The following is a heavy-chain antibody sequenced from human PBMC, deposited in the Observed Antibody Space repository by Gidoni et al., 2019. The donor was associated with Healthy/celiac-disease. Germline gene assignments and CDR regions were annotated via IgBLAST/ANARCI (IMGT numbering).Heavy chain of an antibody. CDR1: GFTVSSNY. CDR2: IYSGGST. Sequence: EVQLVESGGGLIQPGGSLRLSCAASGFTVSSNYMSWVRQAPGKGLAWVSVIYSGGSTYYADSVKGRFTISRDNSKNTLYLQMNSLRAEDTAVYYCARDRNGDYGMDVWGQGTTVTVSS. CDR3: ARDRNGDYGMDV. D-gene: IGHD1-1*01. J-gene: IGHJ6*02. V-gene: IGHV3-53*01.